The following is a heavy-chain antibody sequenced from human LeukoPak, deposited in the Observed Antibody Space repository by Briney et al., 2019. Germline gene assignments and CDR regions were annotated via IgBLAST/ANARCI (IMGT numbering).Heavy chain of an antibody. Sequence: SETLSLTCTVSGGSISSYYWSWTRQPPGKGLEWIGYIYYSGSTNYNPSLKSRVTISVDTSKNQFSLKLSSVTAADTAVYYCARTATLNYYDSSGYLFDAFDIWGQGTMVTVSS. V-gene: IGHV4-59*01. CDR1: GGSISSYY. J-gene: IGHJ3*02. CDR2: IYYSGST. D-gene: IGHD3-22*01. CDR3: ARTATLNYYDSSGYLFDAFDI.